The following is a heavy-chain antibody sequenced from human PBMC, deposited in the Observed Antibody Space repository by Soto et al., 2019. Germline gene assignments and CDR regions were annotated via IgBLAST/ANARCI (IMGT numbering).Heavy chain of an antibody. CDR2: MYYSGNT. CDR3: ASGNFYYYFGLDV. V-gene: IGHV4-39*01. Sequence: KTSETLSLTCTVSGGSISSSSYYWGWIRQPPGKGLEWIGSMYYSGNTNYKPSLKSRVTISVDTSKNQLTLKLSTVTAADTALYYCASGNFYYYFGLDVWGPGTTVTVSS. J-gene: IGHJ6*02. CDR1: GGSISSSSYY. D-gene: IGHD1-7*01.